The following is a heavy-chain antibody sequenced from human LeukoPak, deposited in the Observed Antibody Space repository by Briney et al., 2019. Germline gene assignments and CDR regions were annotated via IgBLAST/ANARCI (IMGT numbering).Heavy chain of an antibody. D-gene: IGHD5-24*01. Sequence: SETLSLTCTVSGGSISSYYWSWIRQPPGKGLEWIGYIYYSGSTNYNPSLKSRVTMSVDTSKNQFSLKLSSVTAADTAVYYCARNADGYTYFDYWGQGTLVTVSS. V-gene: IGHV4-59*12. J-gene: IGHJ4*02. CDR2: IYYSGST. CDR3: ARNADGYTYFDY. CDR1: GGSISSYY.